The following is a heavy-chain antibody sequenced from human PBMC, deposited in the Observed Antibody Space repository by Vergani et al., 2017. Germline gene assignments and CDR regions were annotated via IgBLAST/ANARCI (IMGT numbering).Heavy chain of an antibody. Sequence: QLQLQESGPGLVKPSETLSLTCTVSGGSISSSSYYWGWIRQPPGKGLEWIGSIYYSGSTYYNPSLKSRVTITVDTSKNQFSLKLSSVTAADTAVYYCARDLVEYNYYYGMDVWGQGTTVTVSS. J-gene: IGHJ6*02. D-gene: IGHD2-8*02. CDR1: GGSISSSSYY. CDR3: ARDLVEYNYYYGMDV. CDR2: IYYSGST. V-gene: IGHV4-39*07.